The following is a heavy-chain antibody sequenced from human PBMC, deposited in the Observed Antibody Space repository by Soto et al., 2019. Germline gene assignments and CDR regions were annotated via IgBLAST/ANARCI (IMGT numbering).Heavy chain of an antibody. CDR1: CYTFTSYG. Sequence: GASVKVSFKASCYTFTSYGISWVRQAPGQGREWMGWISAYNGNTNYAQKLQGRVTMTTDTSTSTAYMELRSLRSDDTAVYYCARDLITMVRGGIIPPYYYYYGMDVWGQGTTVTVSS. CDR3: ARDLITMVRGGIIPPYYYYYGMDV. D-gene: IGHD3-10*01. CDR2: ISAYNGNT. V-gene: IGHV1-18*04. J-gene: IGHJ6*02.